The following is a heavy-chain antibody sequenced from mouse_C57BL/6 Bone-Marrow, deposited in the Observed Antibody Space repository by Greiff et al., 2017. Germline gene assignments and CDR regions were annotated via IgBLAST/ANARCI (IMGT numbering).Heavy chain of an antibody. CDR2: INPSTGGT. J-gene: IGHJ2*01. V-gene: IGHV1-42*01. Sequence: EVKLQQSGPELVKPGASVKISCKASGYSFTGYYMNWVKQSPEKSLEWIGDINPSTGGTTYNQKFKAKATLTVDKSSSTAYMQLKSLTSEDSAVYYCAREDYYSNYFDYWGQGTTLTVSS. D-gene: IGHD2-5*01. CDR3: AREDYYSNYFDY. CDR1: GYSFTGYY.